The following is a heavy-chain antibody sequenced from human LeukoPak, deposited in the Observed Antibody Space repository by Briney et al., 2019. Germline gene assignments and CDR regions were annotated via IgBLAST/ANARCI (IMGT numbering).Heavy chain of an antibody. CDR2: ISSSSSYI. CDR1: GFTFSSYS. V-gene: IGHV3-21*01. CDR3: ARTTVTTNYYYYYMDV. Sequence: PGGSLRLSCAASGFTFSSYSMNWVRQPPGKGLEWVSSISSSSSYIYYADSVKGRFTISRDNAKNSLYLQMNSLRAEDTAVYYCARTTVTTNYYYYYMDVWGKGTTVTVS. J-gene: IGHJ6*03. D-gene: IGHD4-11*01.